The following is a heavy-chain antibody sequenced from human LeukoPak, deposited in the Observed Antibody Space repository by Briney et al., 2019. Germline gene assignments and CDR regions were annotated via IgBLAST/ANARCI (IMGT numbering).Heavy chain of an antibody. CDR2: IIPIFGTA. D-gene: IGHD3-10*01. Sequence: ASVKVSCKASGGTFSSYAISWVRQAPGQGLEWMGRIIPIFGTANYAQKFQGRVTITTDESTSTAYMELSSLRSEDTAAYYCARDWSRVRGVTSFPFDYWGQGTLVTVSS. V-gene: IGHV1-69*05. J-gene: IGHJ4*02. CDR3: ARDWSRVRGVTSFPFDY. CDR1: GGTFSSYA.